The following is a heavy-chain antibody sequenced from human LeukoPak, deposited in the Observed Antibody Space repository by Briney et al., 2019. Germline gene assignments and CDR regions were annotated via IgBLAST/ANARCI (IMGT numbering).Heavy chain of an antibody. D-gene: IGHD6-13*01. CDR3: ANLHPPLEYSNSWTNYYYYYYMDV. Sequence: GGSLRLSCAASGFTFSNYAMTWVRQAPGKGLEWVSAISGSGGYTYYADSVKGRFTISRDNSKNTLYLQMNIMRAEDTAVYYCANLHPPLEYSNSWTNYYYYYYMDVWGKGTTVTVSS. CDR1: GFTFSNYA. J-gene: IGHJ6*03. V-gene: IGHV3-23*01. CDR2: ISGSGGYT.